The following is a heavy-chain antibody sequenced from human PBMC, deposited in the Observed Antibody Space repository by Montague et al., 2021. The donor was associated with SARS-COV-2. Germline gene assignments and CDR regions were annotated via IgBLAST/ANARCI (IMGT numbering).Heavy chain of an antibody. Sequence: SETLSLTCAASGGSFSGFYWSWVRQSPGKGLEWIGAVNHSESTNYNPSLKGRVTISVDRSKNQFSLRLRSVTAADTAVYYCARGRGLYYESSDGLYYMDVWGEGTPVTVSS. CDR2: VNHSEST. J-gene: IGHJ6*03. CDR1: GGSFSGFY. CDR3: ARGRGLYYESSDGLYYMDV. V-gene: IGHV4-34*01. D-gene: IGHD3-22*01.